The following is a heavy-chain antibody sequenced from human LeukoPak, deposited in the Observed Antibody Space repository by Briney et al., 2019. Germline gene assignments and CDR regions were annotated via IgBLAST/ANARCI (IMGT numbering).Heavy chain of an antibody. D-gene: IGHD2-21*01. CDR2: INTDGSST. J-gene: IGHJ6*03. CDR3: ARFGDIYYYYYMDV. CDR1: GFTFSSYW. V-gene: IGHV3-74*01. Sequence: GGSLRLSCAASGFTFSSYWMRWVRQAPGKGLVWVSRINTDGSSTSYADSVKGRFTISRDNAKNTLYLQMNSLRAEDTAVYYWARFGDIYYYYYMDVWGKGTTVTVSS.